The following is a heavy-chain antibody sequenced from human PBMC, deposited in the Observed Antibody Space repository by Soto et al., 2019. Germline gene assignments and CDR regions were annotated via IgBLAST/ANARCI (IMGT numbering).Heavy chain of an antibody. D-gene: IGHD6-19*01. CDR2: VYYTGST. V-gene: IGHV4-59*01. CDR1: GGSIIGSY. J-gene: IGHJ4*02. CDR3: ARSVAVPGAHIDY. Sequence: PSETLSLTCSVSGGSIIGSYWSLSGHSPGKGLEWLVYVYYTGSTNYSPSLRSRVSISVDTSKNEFSLRLSSVTAADTAVYFCARSVAVPGAHIDYWGQGTQVTSPQ.